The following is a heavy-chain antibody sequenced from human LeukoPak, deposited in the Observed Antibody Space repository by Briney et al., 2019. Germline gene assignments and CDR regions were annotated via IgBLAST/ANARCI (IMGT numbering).Heavy chain of an antibody. CDR1: GFTFSSYA. CDR3: ATSATGEFKRLDY. V-gene: IGHV3-64D*06. CDR2: ISSNGGST. J-gene: IGHJ4*02. D-gene: IGHD3-16*01. Sequence: GGSLRLSCSASGFTFSSYAMHWVRQAPGKGLEYVSAISSNGGSTYYADSVKGRFTISRDNSKNTLYLQMSSLRAEDTAVYYCATSATGEFKRLDYWGQGTLVTVSS.